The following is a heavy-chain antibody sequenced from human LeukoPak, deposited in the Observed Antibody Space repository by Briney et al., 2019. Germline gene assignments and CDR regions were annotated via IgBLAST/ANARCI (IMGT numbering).Heavy chain of an antibody. J-gene: IGHJ4*02. D-gene: IGHD3-16*02. Sequence: GGSLRLSCAASGFTFSSYGMHWIRQAPGKGLEWVAFIRYDGSNKYYADSVKGRFTISRDNSKNTLYLQMNSLRAEDTAVCYCAKGVRSVWGSYRTQYYFDYWGQGTLVTVSS. V-gene: IGHV3-30*02. CDR2: IRYDGSNK. CDR3: AKGVRSVWGSYRTQYYFDY. CDR1: GFTFSSYG.